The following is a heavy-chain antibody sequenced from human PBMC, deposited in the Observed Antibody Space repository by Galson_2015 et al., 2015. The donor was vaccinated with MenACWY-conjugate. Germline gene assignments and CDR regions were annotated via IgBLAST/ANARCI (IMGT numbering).Heavy chain of an antibody. D-gene: IGHD2-15*01. V-gene: IGHV3-23*01. CDR3: AKNRFGGRPYYFD. CDR2: ISGSGTTK. CDR1: GFNFSTYG. Sequence: SLRLSCAVSGFNFSTYGLAWVRQAPGKGLEWVSAISGSGTTKYDADSVKGRFTISRDNSKNTLYLQMNSLRAEDTAVYYCAKNRFGGRPYYFD. J-gene: IGHJ4*01.